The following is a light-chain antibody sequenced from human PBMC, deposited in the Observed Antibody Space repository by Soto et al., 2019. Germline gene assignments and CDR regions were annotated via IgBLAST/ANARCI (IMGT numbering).Light chain of an antibody. CDR1: QSLSSY. CDR2: AAS. CDR3: QQSYSKTPK. J-gene: IGKJ1*01. V-gene: IGKV1-39*01. Sequence: RIRDSTSSASSSVVDRGTIICRASQSLSSYLNWYQQKPGKAPKLLIYAASSLQSGVPSRFSGSGSGTDFTLTISRLQPEDFATYYCQQSYSKTPKFGQGTKVEIK.